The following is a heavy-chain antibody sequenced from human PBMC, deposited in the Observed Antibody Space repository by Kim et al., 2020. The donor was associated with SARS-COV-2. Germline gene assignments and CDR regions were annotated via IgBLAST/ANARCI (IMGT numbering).Heavy chain of an antibody. CDR1: GGTFSSYA. J-gene: IGHJ6*01. D-gene: IGHD3-10*01. CDR3: ARDPGYYYGSGSYPYYYYG. V-gene: IGHV1-69*13. CDR2: IIPIFGTA. Sequence: SEKSTSYASGGTFSSYAISWVRQAPGQGLEWMGGIIPIFGTANYAQKFQGRVTITADESTSTAYMELSSLRSEDTAVYYCARDPGYYYGSGSYPYYYYG.